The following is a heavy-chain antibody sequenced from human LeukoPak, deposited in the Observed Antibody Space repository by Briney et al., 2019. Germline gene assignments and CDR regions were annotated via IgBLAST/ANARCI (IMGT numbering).Heavy chain of an antibody. J-gene: IGHJ4*02. V-gene: IGHV3-23*01. D-gene: IGHD3-10*01. CDR1: GFTFSSYA. Sequence: PGGSLRLSCAASGFTFSSYAMSWVRQAPGEGLEWVSAISGSGGSTYYADSAKGRFTISRDNSKNTLYLQMNSLRAEDTAVYYCAKGGVGWFGEFHFDYWGQGTLVTVSS. CDR2: ISGSGGST. CDR3: AKGGVGWFGEFHFDY.